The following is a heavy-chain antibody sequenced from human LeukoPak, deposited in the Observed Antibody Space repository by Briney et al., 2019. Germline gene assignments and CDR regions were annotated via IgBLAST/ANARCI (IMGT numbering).Heavy chain of an antibody. Sequence: SVKVSCKASGDTFSSYDISWVRRAPGQGLEWMGRIIPIFGTANYAQKFQGRVTITTDDSTSTAYMERSSLRSEDTAVYYCARYPGGYNPYYFDYWGQGTLVTVSS. CDR3: ARYPGGYNPYYFDY. D-gene: IGHD5-24*01. J-gene: IGHJ4*02. CDR2: IIPIFGTA. CDR1: GDTFSSYD. V-gene: IGHV1-69*05.